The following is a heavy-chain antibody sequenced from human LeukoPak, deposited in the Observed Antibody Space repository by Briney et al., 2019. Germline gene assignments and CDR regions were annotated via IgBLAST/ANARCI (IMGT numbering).Heavy chain of an antibody. CDR3: AKDAHSSGYYEFDY. V-gene: IGHV3-9*01. CDR2: ISWNSGSI. CDR1: GFTFDDYA. J-gene: IGHJ4*02. D-gene: IGHD3-22*01. Sequence: GGSLRLSCAASGFTFDDYAMHWVRQAPGKGLEWVSGISWNSGSIGYADSVKGRFTISRDNAKNSLYLQMNSLRAEDTALYYCAKDAHSSGYYEFDYWGQGTPVTVSS.